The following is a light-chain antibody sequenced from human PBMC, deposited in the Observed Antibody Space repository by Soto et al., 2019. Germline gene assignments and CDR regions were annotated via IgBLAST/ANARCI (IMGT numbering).Light chain of an antibody. CDR2: EVS. CDR1: SSDVGGYNY. CDR3: SSYAGSNNFVL. V-gene: IGLV2-8*01. J-gene: IGLJ2*01. Sequence: QSALTQPPSASGSPGQSVTISCTGTSSDVGGYNYVSWYQQHPGKAPKLMIYEVSKRPSGVADRFSGSKSGNTASLTVSGLQAEDEADYYCSSYAGSNNFVLFGGGTKVTGL.